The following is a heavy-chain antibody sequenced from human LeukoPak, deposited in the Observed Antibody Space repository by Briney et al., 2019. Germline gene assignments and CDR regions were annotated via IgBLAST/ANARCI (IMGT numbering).Heavy chain of an antibody. V-gene: IGHV3-48*03. CDR1: GFTFISHE. D-gene: IGHD2-2*01. CDR2: ITGGGRSM. CDR3: AREVSALGYHFVS. J-gene: IGHJ4*02. Sequence: GGSLRPSCLGSGFTFISHELNWDRQAPGQGLEWIAYITGGGRSMHYADSVKGRFTISRDNAKNSLFLQMNSLRVEDTAVYYCAREVSALGYHFVSSGRGRLVTVSS.